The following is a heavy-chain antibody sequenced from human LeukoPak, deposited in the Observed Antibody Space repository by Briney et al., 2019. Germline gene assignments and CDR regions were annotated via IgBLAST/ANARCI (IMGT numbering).Heavy chain of an antibody. CDR1: GGSFSGYY. D-gene: IGHD4-17*01. CDR2: INHSGST. V-gene: IGHV4-34*01. J-gene: IGHJ4*02. CDR3: ARGEYGDGDRGKCGY. Sequence: SETLSLTCAVYGGSFSGYYWSWIRQPPGKGLEWIGEINHSGSTNYNPSLKSRVTISVDTSKNQFTLKLSSVTAADTAVYYCARGEYGDGDRGKCGYWGQGTLVTVSS.